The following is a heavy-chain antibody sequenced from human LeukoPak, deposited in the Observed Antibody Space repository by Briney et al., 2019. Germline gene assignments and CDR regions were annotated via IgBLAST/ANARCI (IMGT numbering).Heavy chain of an antibody. J-gene: IGHJ4*02. D-gene: IGHD1-26*01. CDR1: GFTFSNYA. CDR2: ISASGHAT. V-gene: IGHV3-23*01. Sequence: GGSLRLSCAASGFTFSNYAMSWVRQAPGKGLEAPGKGLEWVSTISASGHATYYPDSVRGRFTISRDNSKSTLHLQMDSLRAEDSALYYCAKWPEGATPKFHHWGQGTLVTVSS. CDR3: AKWPEGATPKFHH.